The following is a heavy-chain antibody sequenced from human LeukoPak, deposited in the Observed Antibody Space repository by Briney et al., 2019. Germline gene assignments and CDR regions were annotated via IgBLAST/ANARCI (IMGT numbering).Heavy chain of an antibody. D-gene: IGHD3-22*01. CDR3: ARAPYYYDSSGFDY. CDR1: GFTFTNYG. V-gene: IGHV3-30*02. J-gene: IGHJ4*02. CDR2: IGYDGSNK. Sequence: PGGSLRLSCAASGFTFTNYGMHWVRQAPGKGLEWVAFIGYDGSNKYYADSVKGRFTVSRDKSKNTLYLQMNSLRTEDTAVYYCARAPYYYDSSGFDYWGQGTLVTVSS.